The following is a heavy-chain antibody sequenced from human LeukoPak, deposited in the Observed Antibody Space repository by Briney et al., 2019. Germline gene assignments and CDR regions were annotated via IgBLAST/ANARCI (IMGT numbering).Heavy chain of an antibody. Sequence: PGGSLRLSCAASGFTFRSYGMHWVRQAPGKGLEWVAVISYDGSNKYYADSVKGRFTISRDNSKNTLYLQMNSLRAEDTAVYYCAKEAVAGIDYWGQGTLVTVSP. CDR2: ISYDGSNK. V-gene: IGHV3-30*18. D-gene: IGHD6-19*01. CDR3: AKEAVAGIDY. J-gene: IGHJ4*02. CDR1: GFTFRSYG.